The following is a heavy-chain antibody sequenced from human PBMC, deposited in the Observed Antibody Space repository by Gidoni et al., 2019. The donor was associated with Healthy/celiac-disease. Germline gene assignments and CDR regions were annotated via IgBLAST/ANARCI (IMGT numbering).Heavy chain of an antibody. CDR3: AREGDDILTGYLDY. CDR2: IYHSGST. D-gene: IGHD3-9*01. J-gene: IGHJ4*02. V-gene: IGHV4-38-2*02. Sequence: QVQLQESGPGLVKPSETLSLTCAVSGYSISSGYYWGWIRQPPGKGLEWIGSIYHSGSTYYNPSLKSRVTISVDTSKNQFSLKLSSVTGADTAVYYCAREGDDILTGYLDYWGQGTLVTVSS. CDR1: GYSISSGYY.